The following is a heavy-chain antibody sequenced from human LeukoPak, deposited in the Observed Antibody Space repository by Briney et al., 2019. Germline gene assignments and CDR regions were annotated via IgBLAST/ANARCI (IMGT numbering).Heavy chain of an antibody. V-gene: IGHV3-21*01. J-gene: IGHJ4*02. CDR1: GFTFSSYN. D-gene: IGHD3-9*01. CDR2: ISSSSSYI. CDR3: ARVRFQGYDILAGYASFDY. Sequence: GGSLRLSCAASGFTFSSYNMKWVRQAPGKGLEWVSSISSSSSYIYYADSVKGRFTISRDNAKNSLYLQMNSLRAEDTAVYYCARVRFQGYDILAGYASFDYWGQGTLVTVSS.